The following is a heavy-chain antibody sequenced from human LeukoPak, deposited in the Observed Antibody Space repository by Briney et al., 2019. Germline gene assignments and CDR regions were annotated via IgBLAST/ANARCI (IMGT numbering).Heavy chain of an antibody. D-gene: IGHD3-10*01. CDR1: RYSFTSYW. Sequence: GESLKISCKGSRYSFTSYWIGWVRQMPGKGLEWMGIIYPGDSDTRYSPSFQGQVTISADKSISTAYLQWSSLKASDTAMYYCARHKGTMVRGVSTAPGDFYYYYYMDVWGKGTTVTISS. CDR3: ARHKGTMVRGVSTAPGDFYYYYYMDV. J-gene: IGHJ6*03. V-gene: IGHV5-51*01. CDR2: IYPGDSDT.